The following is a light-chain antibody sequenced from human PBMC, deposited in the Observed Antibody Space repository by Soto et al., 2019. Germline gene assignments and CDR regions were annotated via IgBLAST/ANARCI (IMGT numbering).Light chain of an antibody. V-gene: IGLV2-18*02. CDR3: NSYTSSNTCV. Sequence: QSALTQPPSVSGSPGQSVTISCTGTSSDVGSYNRVSWYQQPPGTAPKLMIYEVSNRPSGVPDRFSGSKSGNTASLTISGLQPEDEADYYCNSYTSSNTCVFGTGTKLTVL. CDR2: EVS. J-gene: IGLJ1*01. CDR1: SSDVGSYNR.